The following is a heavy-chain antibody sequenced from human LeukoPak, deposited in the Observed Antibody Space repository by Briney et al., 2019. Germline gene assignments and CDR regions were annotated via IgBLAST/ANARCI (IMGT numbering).Heavy chain of an antibody. J-gene: IGHJ4*02. D-gene: IGHD1-1*01. CDR3: AKDLNINAWTNYFDS. V-gene: IGHV3-23*01. CDR2: ISGSGGST. Sequence: GGSLRLSCAASGFTFSSYAMSWVRQAPGKGLEWVSAISGSGGSTYYADSVKGRFTISRDNSKNTLYLQMNSLAAEDTAVYYCAKDLNINAWTNYFDSWGQGTLVTVSS. CDR1: GFTFSSYA.